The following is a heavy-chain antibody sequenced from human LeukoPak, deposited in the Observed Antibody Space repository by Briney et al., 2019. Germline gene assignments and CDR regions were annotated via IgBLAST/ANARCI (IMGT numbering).Heavy chain of an antibody. CDR1: GFTFSSYA. J-gene: IGHJ4*02. V-gene: IGHV3-33*08. D-gene: IGHD6-19*01. CDR2: IWYDGSNK. Sequence: PGGSLRLSCAAYGFTFSSYAKHWVRQAPGKGLEWVAVIWYDGSNKYYADSVKGRFTISRDNSKNTLYLQMNSLGAEDTAVYYCARDINPGEVVAVAGTGDYFDYWGQGTLVTVSS. CDR3: ARDINPGEVVAVAGTGDYFDY.